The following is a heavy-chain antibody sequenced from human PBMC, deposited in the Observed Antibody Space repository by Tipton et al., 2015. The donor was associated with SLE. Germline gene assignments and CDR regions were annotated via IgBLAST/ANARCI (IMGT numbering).Heavy chain of an antibody. Sequence: TLSLTCTVSGYSISSGYYWGWIRQPPGKGLEWIGSIYHSGSTYYNPSLKSRVTISVDTSKNQFSLKLSSVTAADTAVYYCAKGGSSGWFAEYFQHWGQGTLVTVSS. CDR1: GYSISSGYY. J-gene: IGHJ1*01. CDR3: AKGGSSGWFAEYFQH. CDR2: IYHSGST. V-gene: IGHV4-38-2*02. D-gene: IGHD6-19*01.